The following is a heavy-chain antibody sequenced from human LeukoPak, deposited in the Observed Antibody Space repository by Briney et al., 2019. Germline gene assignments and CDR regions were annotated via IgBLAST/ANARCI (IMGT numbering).Heavy chain of an antibody. CDR1: GTFVSGFY. CDR3: GGRWRGIIDY. D-gene: IGHD5-24*01. Sequence: KPSETLSLTCTVSGTFVSGFYWTWIRQPPGKGLEWIGFIYSTGTTSYNSSLQSRVTISVDTSKNQFSLKLKSVIAADTAIYYCGGRWRGIIDYWGQGTLVAVSS. CDR2: IYSTGTT. J-gene: IGHJ4*02. V-gene: IGHV4-4*09.